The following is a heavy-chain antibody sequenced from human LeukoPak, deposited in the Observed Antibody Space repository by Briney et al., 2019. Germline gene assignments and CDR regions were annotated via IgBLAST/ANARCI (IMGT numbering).Heavy chain of an antibody. CDR2: MSGSGGMT. V-gene: IGHV3-23*01. D-gene: IGHD3-22*01. Sequence: PGGSLRLSCAVSGFTFSAYAMSWVRQAPGKGLEWVSAMSGSGGMTYYADSVKGRFSISRDNSKNTLHLQMNSLRAEDTAVYYCAKGAMPYYEGSGYNYFDYWGQGTPVTVSS. CDR1: GFTFSAYA. J-gene: IGHJ4*02. CDR3: AKGAMPYYEGSGYNYFDY.